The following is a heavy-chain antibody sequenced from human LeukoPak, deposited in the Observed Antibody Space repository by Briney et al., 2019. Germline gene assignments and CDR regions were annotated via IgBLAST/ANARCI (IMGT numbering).Heavy chain of an antibody. D-gene: IGHD2-8*02. V-gene: IGHV1-46*01. Sequence: GASVKVSCKASGYTFTSYYMYWVRQAPGQGLEWMGIINPSGGSTSYAQKFQGRVTMTRDTSTSTVYMELRSLRSEDTAVYYCARDPLVTGGAFNYFDYWGQGTLVTVSS. CDR2: INPSGGST. CDR3: ARDPLVTGGAFNYFDY. CDR1: GYTFTSYY. J-gene: IGHJ4*02.